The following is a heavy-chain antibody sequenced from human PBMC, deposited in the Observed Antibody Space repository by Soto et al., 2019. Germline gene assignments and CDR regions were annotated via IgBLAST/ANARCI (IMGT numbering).Heavy chain of an antibody. Sequence: EVQLVESGGGLVKPGGSLRLSCVASGFTFSSYSMNWVRQAPGKGLEWVSSISSSSSYIYYAASVKGRFTISRDNAKNSLYLQMNSLRAEDTAVYYCARDLYSSSARYFDYWGQGTLVTVSS. CDR3: ARDLYSSSARYFDY. V-gene: IGHV3-21*01. D-gene: IGHD6-6*01. CDR2: ISSSSSYI. CDR1: GFTFSSYS. J-gene: IGHJ4*02.